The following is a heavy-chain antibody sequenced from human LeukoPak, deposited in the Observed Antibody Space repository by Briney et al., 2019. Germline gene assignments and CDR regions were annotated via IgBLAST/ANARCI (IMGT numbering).Heavy chain of an antibody. CDR3: ARDQRITMIVVVSYYFDY. D-gene: IGHD3-22*01. CDR1: GFTFSSYA. V-gene: IGHV3-23*01. CDR2: ISGSGGST. Sequence: GGSLRLSCAASGFTFSSYAMSWVRQAPGKGLEWVSAISGSGGSTYYADSVKGRFTISRDNSKNTLYLQMNSLRAEDTAVYYCARDQRITMIVVVSYYFDYWGQGTLVTVSS. J-gene: IGHJ4*02.